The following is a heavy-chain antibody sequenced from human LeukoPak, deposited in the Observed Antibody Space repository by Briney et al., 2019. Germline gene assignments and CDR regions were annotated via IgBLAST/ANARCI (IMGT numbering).Heavy chain of an antibody. Sequence: GGSLRLSCAASGFTFNNAWMNWVRQAPGKGLEWIGRIKRKTDGGTTDYAAPVKGSFTISRDDSKNTLYLQMNSLKTEDTAVYYCTTDLIAVADDDYWGQGTLVTVSS. D-gene: IGHD6-19*01. CDR2: IKRKTDGGTT. J-gene: IGHJ4*02. CDR1: GFTFNNAW. V-gene: IGHV3-15*01. CDR3: TTDLIAVADDDY.